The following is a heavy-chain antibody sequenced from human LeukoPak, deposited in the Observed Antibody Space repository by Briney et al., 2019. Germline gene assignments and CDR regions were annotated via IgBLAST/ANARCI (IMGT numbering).Heavy chain of an antibody. D-gene: IGHD6-19*01. CDR3: ATWGYSSGWRNFDY. V-gene: IGHV1-24*01. J-gene: IGHJ4*02. CDR2: FDPEDGET. CDR1: GYTLTELS. Sequence: ASVKVSCKVSGYTLTELSMHWVRQAPGKGLEWMGGFDPEDGETIYAQKFQGRVTMTEDTSTDTAYMELSSLRSEDTAVYYCATWGYSSGWRNFDYWGQGTLVTVSS.